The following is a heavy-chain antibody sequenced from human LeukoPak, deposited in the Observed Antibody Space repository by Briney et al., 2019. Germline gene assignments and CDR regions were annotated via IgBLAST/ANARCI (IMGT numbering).Heavy chain of an antibody. D-gene: IGHD3-22*01. V-gene: IGHV3-30*01. J-gene: IGHJ5*02. Sequence: GGPLRLSCAASGFPFGSYVMHWVRQAPGKGLEGVAVISYDGSNKYCADSVKGRFTISRDNSKNTLYLQMNSLRAEDTAVYDCAREEYYYDSSGYYYNWFDPWGQGTLVTVSS. CDR1: GFPFGSYV. CDR3: AREEYYYDSSGYYYNWFDP. CDR2: ISYDGSNK.